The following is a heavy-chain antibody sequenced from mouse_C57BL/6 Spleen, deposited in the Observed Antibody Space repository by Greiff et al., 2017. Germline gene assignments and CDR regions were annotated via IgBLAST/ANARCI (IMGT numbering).Heavy chain of an antibody. Sequence: EVQLQQSGAELVRPGASVKLSCTASGFNIKDDYMHWVKQRPEPGLEWIGWIDPENGDTEYASKFQGKATITADTSSNTAYLQLSSLTSEDTAVYYCTIYYDSLFAYWGQGTLVTVSA. D-gene: IGHD2-4*01. V-gene: IGHV14-4*01. CDR1: GFNIKDDY. CDR3: TIYYDSLFAY. J-gene: IGHJ3*01. CDR2: IDPENGDT.